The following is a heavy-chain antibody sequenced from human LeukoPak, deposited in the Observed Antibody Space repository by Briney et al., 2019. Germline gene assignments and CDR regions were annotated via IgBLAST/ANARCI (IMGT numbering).Heavy chain of an antibody. CDR1: GFTFSSYE. D-gene: IGHD1-26*01. CDR2: ISSSGSTI. V-gene: IGHV3-48*03. Sequence: GGSLRLSCAASGFTFSSYEMNWVRQAPGKGLEWVSYISSSGSTIYYADSVKGRFTISRDNSKNTLYLQMNSLRAEDTAVYYCATSESHWELPLWFDYWGQGTLVTVSS. J-gene: IGHJ4*02. CDR3: ATSESHWELPLWFDY.